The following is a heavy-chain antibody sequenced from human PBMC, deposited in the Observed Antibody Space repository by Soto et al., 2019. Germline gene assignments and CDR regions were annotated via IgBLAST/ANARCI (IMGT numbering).Heavy chain of an antibody. J-gene: IGHJ6*02. Sequence: ASVKVSCKASGYTFTSYGISWVRQAPGQGLEWMGWISAYNGNTNYAQKLQGRVTMTTDTSTSTAYMELRGLRSDDTAVYYCARSGRNWNRGVEDVWGQGTTVTVSS. CDR2: ISAYNGNT. V-gene: IGHV1-18*01. CDR1: GYTFTSYG. D-gene: IGHD1-20*01. CDR3: ARSGRNWNRGVEDV.